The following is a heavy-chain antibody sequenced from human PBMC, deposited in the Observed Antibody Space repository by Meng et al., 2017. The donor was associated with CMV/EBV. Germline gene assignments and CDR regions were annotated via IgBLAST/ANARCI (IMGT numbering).Heavy chain of an antibody. V-gene: IGHV3-20*04. Sequence: GGSLRLSCAASGFTFDDYGMSWVRQAPGKGLEWVSGINWNGGSTGYADSVKGRFTISRDNAKNSLYLQMNSLRAEDTALYYCARTDCSSTSCPKCYFDYWGQGTLVTVSS. D-gene: IGHD2-2*01. CDR1: GFTFDDYG. J-gene: IGHJ4*02. CDR2: INWNGGST. CDR3: ARTDCSSTSCPKCYFDY.